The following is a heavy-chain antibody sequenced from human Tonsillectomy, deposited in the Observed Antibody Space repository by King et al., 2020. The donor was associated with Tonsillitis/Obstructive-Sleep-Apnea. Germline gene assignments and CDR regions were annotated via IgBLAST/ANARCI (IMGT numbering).Heavy chain of an antibody. Sequence: VQLQQWGAGLLKPSETLSLTCAVYGGSFSGYYWSWIRQPPGKGLEWIGEINHSGSTNYNPSLKSRVTISVDTSKRQFSLKLSSVTAADTAVYYCARGEGYSYGYWYFDLWGRGTLVTVSS. J-gene: IGHJ2*01. CDR2: INHSGST. CDR3: ARGEGYSYGYWYFDL. V-gene: IGHV4-34*01. CDR1: GGSFSGYY. D-gene: IGHD5-18*01.